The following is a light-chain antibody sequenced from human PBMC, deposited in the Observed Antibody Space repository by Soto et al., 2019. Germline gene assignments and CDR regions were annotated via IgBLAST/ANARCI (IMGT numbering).Light chain of an antibody. CDR3: QQYNNWPPT. CDR2: GAS. V-gene: IGKV3-15*01. J-gene: IGKJ1*01. CDR1: QSVSNN. Sequence: EKVMTQSPATLSVSPGERATLSCRASQSVSNNLAWYQQKPGQAPRLLIYGASTRATGIPARFSGSGSGTEFTLTISSLQSEDFAVYYCQQYNNWPPTFGQGTKVEIK.